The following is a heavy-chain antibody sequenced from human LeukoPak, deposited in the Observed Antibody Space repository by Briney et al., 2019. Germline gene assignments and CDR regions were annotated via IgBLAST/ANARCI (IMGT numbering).Heavy chain of an antibody. CDR2: INPNSGGT. CDR1: GYTFTGYY. J-gene: IGHJ6*03. V-gene: IGHV1-2*02. D-gene: IGHD3-3*01. CDR3: ARGGTLRFLEWSSGYMDV. Sequence: ASVKLSCKASGYTFTGYYMHWVRQAPGQGLEWMGWINPNSGGTNYAQKFQGRVTMTRDTSINTAYMELRSLRSDDTVVYYCARGGTLRFLEWSSGYMDVWGKGTTVIVSS.